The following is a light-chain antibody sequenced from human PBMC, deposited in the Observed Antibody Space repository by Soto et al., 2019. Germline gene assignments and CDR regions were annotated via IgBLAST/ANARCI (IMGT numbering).Light chain of an antibody. CDR1: QSVSSR. CDR2: GAS. CDR3: QQYNDWPPYT. J-gene: IGKJ2*01. V-gene: IGKV3-15*01. Sequence: EIVMTQSPATLSVSPGERATLSCRAGQSVSSRLAWYQQKPGQAPRLLIYGASIRATGIPARFSVSGSGTEFTLTISSLQSEDFAVYYCQQYNDWPPYTFGQGTKLEIQ.